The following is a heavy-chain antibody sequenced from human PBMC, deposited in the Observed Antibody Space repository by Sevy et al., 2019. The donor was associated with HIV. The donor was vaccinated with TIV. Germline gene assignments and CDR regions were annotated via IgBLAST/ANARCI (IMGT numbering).Heavy chain of an antibody. J-gene: IGHJ4*02. CDR3: AKVGGGWSAFFDH. CDR2: INGKSGDT. CDR1: GYIFSDYH. Sequence: ASVKVSCKASGYIFSDYHIHWARQAPGQRLEWMGWINGKSGDTEYAEKFQDRVTMSSDTSISTAYMELTRLQSDDTAVYYCAKVGGGWSAFFDHWGQGILVTVSS. D-gene: IGHD3-3*01. V-gene: IGHV1-2*02.